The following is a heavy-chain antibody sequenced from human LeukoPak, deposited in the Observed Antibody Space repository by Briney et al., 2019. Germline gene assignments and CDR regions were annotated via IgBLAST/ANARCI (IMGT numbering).Heavy chain of an antibody. D-gene: IGHD5-18*01. J-gene: IGHJ4*02. CDR3: ARVRIQLWYYFDY. CDR1: RFTFSSYS. Sequence: GGSLRLSCAASRFTFSSYSMNWVRQAPGKGLEWVSSISSSGSYIYYADSVKGRFTTSRDNAKNSLYLQMNSLRAEDTALYYCARVRIQLWYYFDYWGQGTLVTVSS. V-gene: IGHV3-21*04. CDR2: ISSSGSYI.